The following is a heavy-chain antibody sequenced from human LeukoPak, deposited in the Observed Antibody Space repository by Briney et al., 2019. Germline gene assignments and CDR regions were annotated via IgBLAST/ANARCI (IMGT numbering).Heavy chain of an antibody. CDR1: GFTFSSYS. D-gene: IGHD2-2*01. CDR3: ARASAAPIWWFDP. Sequence: GGSLRLSCAASGFTFSSYSMNWVRQAPGKGLEWVSYISSSSSTIYYADSVKGRFTISRDNAKNSLYLQMNSLRAEDTAVYYCARASAAPIWWFDPWGQGTLVTVSS. J-gene: IGHJ5*02. CDR2: ISSSSSTI. V-gene: IGHV3-48*01.